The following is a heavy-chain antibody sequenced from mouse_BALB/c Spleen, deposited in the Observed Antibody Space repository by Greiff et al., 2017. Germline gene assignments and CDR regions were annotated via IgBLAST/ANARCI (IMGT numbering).Heavy chain of an antibody. CDR1: GYTFTSYW. D-gene: IGHD2-1*01. CDR3: ARGGNYASWFAY. J-gene: IGHJ3*01. V-gene: IGHV1-7*01. Sequence: VQLQQSGAELAKPGASVKMSCKASGYTFTSYWMHWVKQRPGQGLEWIGYINPSTGYTEYNQKFKDKATLTADKSSSTAYMQLSSLTSEDSAVYYCARGGNYASWFAYWGQGTLVTVSA. CDR2: INPSTGYT.